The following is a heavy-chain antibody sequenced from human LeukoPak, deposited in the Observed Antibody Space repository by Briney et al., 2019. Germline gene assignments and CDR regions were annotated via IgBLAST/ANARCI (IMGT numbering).Heavy chain of an antibody. CDR3: ARGRRYFDN. J-gene: IGHJ4*02. Sequence: GGSLRLSCAASGFTFSSYAMHWVRQAPGKGLEWVAVISYDGSNKYHADSVKGRFTISRDNSKNTLYLQMNSLRAEDTAVYYCARGRRYFDNWGQGTLVTVSS. CDR1: GFTFSSYA. CDR2: ISYDGSNK. V-gene: IGHV3-30*04.